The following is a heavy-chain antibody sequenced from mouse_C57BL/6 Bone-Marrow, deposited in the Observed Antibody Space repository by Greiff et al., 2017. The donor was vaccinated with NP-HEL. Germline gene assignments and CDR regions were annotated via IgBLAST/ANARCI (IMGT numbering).Heavy chain of an antibody. D-gene: IGHD3-2*02. CDR1: GFTFSSYA. CDR2: ISSGGDYI. J-gene: IGHJ3*01. Sequence: EVMLVESGEGLVKPGGSLKLSCAASGFTFSSYAMSWVRQTPEKRLEWVAYISSGGDYIYYADTVKGRFTISRDNARNTLYLQMSSLKSEDTAMYYCTRDRGQRRLFAYWGQGTLVTVSA. CDR3: TRDRGQRRLFAY. V-gene: IGHV5-9-1*02.